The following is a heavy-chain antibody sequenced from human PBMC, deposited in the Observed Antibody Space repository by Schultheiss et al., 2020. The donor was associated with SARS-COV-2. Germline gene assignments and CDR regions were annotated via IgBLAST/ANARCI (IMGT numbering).Heavy chain of an antibody. CDR2: IYYSGST. D-gene: IGHD1-26*01. Sequence: SETLSLTCAVYGGSFSGYYWSWIRQPPGKGLEWIGYIYYSGSTNYNPSLKSRVTMSVDTSKNQFSLKLSSVTAADTAVYYCASNLGGVGATRFNAFDIWGQGTMVTVSS. CDR3: ASNLGGVGATRFNAFDI. V-gene: IGHV4-59*12. J-gene: IGHJ3*02. CDR1: GGSFSGYY.